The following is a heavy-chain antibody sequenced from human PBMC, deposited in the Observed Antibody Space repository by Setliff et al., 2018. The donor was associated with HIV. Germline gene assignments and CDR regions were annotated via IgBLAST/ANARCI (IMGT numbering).Heavy chain of an antibody. Sequence: GGSLRLSCAASGFTFSTYSMNWVRQAPGKGLEWVSYISGNNDAIHYADSVKGRFTISRDNAKNSLYLEMNSLRVEDTALYYCAKDARKSTTQYNYFGPWGQGTLVTVSS. CDR1: GFTFSTYS. V-gene: IGHV3-48*01. CDR3: AKDARKSTTQYNYFGP. CDR2: ISGNNDAI. J-gene: IGHJ5*02.